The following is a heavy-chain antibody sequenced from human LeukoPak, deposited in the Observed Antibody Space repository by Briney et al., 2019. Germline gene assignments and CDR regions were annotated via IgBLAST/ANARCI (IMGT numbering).Heavy chain of an antibody. Sequence: ASVKVSCKASGYTFINYDINWVRQATGQGLEWMGWMNPNNGHTGYAQEFQGRITMTRSTSTSTAYMELNSLRSDDTAVYYCVVAWYCDDASCRLRTGFDPWGQGTLVTVSS. J-gene: IGHJ5*02. V-gene: IGHV1-8*01. D-gene: IGHD2-2*01. CDR1: GYTFINYD. CDR2: MNPNNGHT. CDR3: VVAWYCDDASCRLRTGFDP.